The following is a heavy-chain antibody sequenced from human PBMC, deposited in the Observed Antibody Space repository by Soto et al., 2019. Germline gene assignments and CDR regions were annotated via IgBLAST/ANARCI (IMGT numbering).Heavy chain of an antibody. V-gene: IGHV1-2*04. D-gene: IGHD6-19*01. J-gene: IGHJ3*02. CDR3: AGGIAVGGGAFDI. Sequence: QVQLVQSGAEVKKPGASVKVSCKASGYTFTGYYMHWVRQAPGQGLEWMGWINPNSGGTNYAQKFQGWVTMTRDTSISTDYMELSRLRSDDTDVYYCAGGIAVGGGAFDIWGQGTMVTVSS. CDR2: INPNSGGT. CDR1: GYTFTGYY.